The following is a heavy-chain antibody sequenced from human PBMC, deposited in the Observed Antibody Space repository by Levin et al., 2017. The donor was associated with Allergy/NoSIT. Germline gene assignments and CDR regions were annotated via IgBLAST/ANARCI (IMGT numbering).Heavy chain of an antibody. J-gene: IGHJ4*02. CDR2: ISYDGSNK. Sequence: PGGSLRLSCAASGFTFSSYGMHWVRQAPGKGLEWVAVISYDGSNKYYADSVKGRFTISRDNSKNTLYLQMNSLRAEDTAVYYCAKDNSITMVRGVSLPEGYWGQGTLVTVSS. CDR1: GFTFSSYG. D-gene: IGHD3-10*01. CDR3: AKDNSITMVRGVSLPEGY. V-gene: IGHV3-30*18.